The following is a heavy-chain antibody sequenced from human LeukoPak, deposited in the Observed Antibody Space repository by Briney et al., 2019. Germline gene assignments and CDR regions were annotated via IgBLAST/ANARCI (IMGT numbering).Heavy chain of an antibody. CDR2: IRYDGSNK. Sequence: GGSLRLSCAASGFTFSSYGMHWVRQAPGKGLEWVAFIRYDGSNKYYADSVKGRFTIPRDNSKNTLYLQMNSLRAEDTAVYYCARDAILAGDGFDIWGQGTMVTVSS. V-gene: IGHV3-30*02. J-gene: IGHJ3*02. CDR3: ARDAILAGDGFDI. D-gene: IGHD2-2*02. CDR1: GFTFSSYG.